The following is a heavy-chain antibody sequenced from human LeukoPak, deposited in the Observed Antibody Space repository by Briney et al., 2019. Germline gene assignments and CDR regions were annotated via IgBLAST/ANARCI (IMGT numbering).Heavy chain of an antibody. CDR1: GGSISSGSYY. D-gene: IGHD7-27*01. CDR3: ARVNWGSYNWFDA. CDR2: IYTSGST. V-gene: IGHV4-61*02. J-gene: IGHJ5*02. Sequence: SETLSLTCTVSGGSISSGSYYWSWIRQPAGKGLEWIGRIYTSGSTNYNPSLKSRVTISVDTSKNQFSLKLSSVTAADTAVYYCARVNWGSYNWFDAWGQGTLVTVSS.